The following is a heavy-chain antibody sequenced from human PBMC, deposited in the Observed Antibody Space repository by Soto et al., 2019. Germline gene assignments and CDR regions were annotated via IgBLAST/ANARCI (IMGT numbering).Heavy chain of an antibody. CDR1: GYTFTGYY. D-gene: IGHD3-3*01. CDR3: ARSREYYDFWSGYPPSYFDY. Sequence: ASVKVSCKASGYTFTGYYMHWVRQAPGQGLEWMGWINPNSGGTNYAQKFQGRVTMTRDTSISTAYMELSRLRSDDTAVYYCARSREYYDFWSGYPPSYFDYWGQGTLVTVSA. J-gene: IGHJ4*02. V-gene: IGHV1-2*02. CDR2: INPNSGGT.